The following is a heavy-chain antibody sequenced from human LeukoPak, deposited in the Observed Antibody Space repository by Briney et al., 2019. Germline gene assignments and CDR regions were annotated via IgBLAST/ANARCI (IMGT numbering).Heavy chain of an antibody. D-gene: IGHD6-13*01. Sequence: GGSLRLSCAASGFTFSRYWMGWVRQAQGKGLEWLANIKEDGSEQYYVDSVKGRFTISRDNAKNSLYLQMNSLRAEDTAVYYCARELGSSWYYFDYWGQGTLVTVSS. CDR3: ARELGSSWYYFDY. V-gene: IGHV3-7*01. CDR2: IKEDGSEQ. J-gene: IGHJ4*02. CDR1: GFTFSRYW.